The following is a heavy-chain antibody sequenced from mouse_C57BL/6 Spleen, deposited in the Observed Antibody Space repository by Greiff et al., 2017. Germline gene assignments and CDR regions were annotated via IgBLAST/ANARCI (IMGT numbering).Heavy chain of an antibody. J-gene: IGHJ2*01. CDR2: IYPRSGNT. CDR1: GYTFTSYG. Sequence: VKLVESGAELARPGASVKLSCKASGYTFTSYGISWVKQRTGQGLEWIGEIYPRSGNTYYNEKFKGKATLTADKSSSTAYMELRSLTSEDSAVYFCARYPGSSPFDYWGQGTTLTVSS. V-gene: IGHV1-81*01. CDR3: ARYPGSSPFDY. D-gene: IGHD1-1*01.